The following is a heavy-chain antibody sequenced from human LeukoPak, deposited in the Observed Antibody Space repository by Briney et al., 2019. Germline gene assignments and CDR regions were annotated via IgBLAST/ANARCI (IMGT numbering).Heavy chain of an antibody. Sequence: GGSLRLSCAASGFSVSTDHMSWVRQAPGKGLEWVSVIYSDGSTYYADTVKGRFTISRDISKNTVDLLVNSPRAEDTAMYYCAGVWELSYDHWGQGTLVTVSS. J-gene: IGHJ4*02. CDR1: GFSVSTDH. V-gene: IGHV3-53*01. D-gene: IGHD3-10*01. CDR3: AGVWELSYDH. CDR2: IYSDGST.